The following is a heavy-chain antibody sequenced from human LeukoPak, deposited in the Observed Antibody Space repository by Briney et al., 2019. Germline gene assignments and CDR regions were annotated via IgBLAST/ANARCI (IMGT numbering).Heavy chain of an antibody. CDR3: ATVGYYYDSSRNWIDP. CDR1: GYTLTELS. J-gene: IGHJ5*02. Sequence: ASVKVSCKVSGYTLTELSMHWVRQAPGKGLEWMGGFDPEDGETIYAQKFQGRVTMTEDTSTDTAYMELSSLRSEDTAVYYCATVGYYYDSSRNWIDPWGQGTLVTVSS. D-gene: IGHD3-22*01. V-gene: IGHV1-24*01. CDR2: FDPEDGET.